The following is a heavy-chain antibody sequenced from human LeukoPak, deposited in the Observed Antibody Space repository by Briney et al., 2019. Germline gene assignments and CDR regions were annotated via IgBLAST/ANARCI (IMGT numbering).Heavy chain of an antibody. J-gene: IGHJ4*02. CDR1: GGSFSGYY. V-gene: IGHV4-34*01. CDR2: INHSGST. CDR3: ARSRLPEQREYLEFDY. Sequence: TSETLSLTCAVYGGSFSGYYWSWIRQPPGKGLEWIGEINHSGSTNYNPSLKSRVTISVDTSKNQFSLKLSSVTAADTAVYYCARSRLPEQREYLEFDYWGQGTLVTVSS. D-gene: IGHD2-2*02.